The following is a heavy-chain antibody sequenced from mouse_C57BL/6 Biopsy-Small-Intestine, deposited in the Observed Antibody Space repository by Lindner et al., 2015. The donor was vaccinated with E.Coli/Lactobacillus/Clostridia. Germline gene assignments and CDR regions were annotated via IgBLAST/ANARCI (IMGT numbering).Heavy chain of an antibody. J-gene: IGHJ2*01. Sequence: VQLQESGAELVKPGASVKLSCKASGYTFTSYWMHWVKQRPGQGLEWIGMIHPNSGSTNYNEKFKSKATLTVDKSSSTAYMQLSSLTSEDSAVYYCARAYYSNYDYWGQGTTLIVSS. V-gene: IGHV1-64*01. CDR1: GYTFTSYW. CDR3: ARAYYSNYDY. CDR2: IHPNSGST. D-gene: IGHD2-5*01.